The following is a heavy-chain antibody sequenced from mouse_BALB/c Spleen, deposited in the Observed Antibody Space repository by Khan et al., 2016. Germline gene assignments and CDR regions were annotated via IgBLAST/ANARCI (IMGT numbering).Heavy chain of an antibody. J-gene: IGHJ4*01. CDR1: GFNIKDTY. D-gene: IGHD2-10*01. V-gene: IGHV14-3*02. CDR2: IDPANGNT. CDR3: AGLLCYYAMDY. Sequence: VQLQQSGAELVKPGASVKLSCTASGFNIKDTYMHWVKQRPEQGLEWIGRIDPANGNTKYDPKFQGKATITADTSSNTAYLQLSSLTSEDTAVYYCAGLLCYYAMDYWGQGTSFTVSS.